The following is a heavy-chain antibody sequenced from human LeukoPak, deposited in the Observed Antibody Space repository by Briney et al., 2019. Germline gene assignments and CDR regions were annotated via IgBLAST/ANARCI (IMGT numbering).Heavy chain of an antibody. CDR1: GFTFSIYA. Sequence: GRSLRLSCAASGFTFSIYAMHWVRQAPGKGLEWVAVISYDGSNKYHADSVKGRFTISRDNSKNTLYLQMNSLRAEDTAVYYCARDQQGITIFGVRSSNRNYGMDVWGQGTTVTVSS. V-gene: IGHV3-30-3*01. J-gene: IGHJ6*02. CDR2: ISYDGSNK. CDR3: ARDQQGITIFGVRSSNRNYGMDV. D-gene: IGHD3-3*01.